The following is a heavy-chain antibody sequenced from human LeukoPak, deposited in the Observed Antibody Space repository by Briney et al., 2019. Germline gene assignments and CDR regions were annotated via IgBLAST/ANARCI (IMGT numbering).Heavy chain of an antibody. D-gene: IGHD2-2*01. V-gene: IGHV1-2*02. CDR2: INPNSGGT. J-gene: IGHJ4*02. CDR1: GYTFTGYY. CDR3: ARSVPKRLPAAIERDDY. Sequence: GASVKVSCKASGYTFTGYYMHWVRQASGQGLEWMGWINPNSGGTNYAQKFQGRVTMTRDTSISTAYMELSRLRSDDTAVYYCARSVPKRLPAAIERDDYWGQGTLVTVSS.